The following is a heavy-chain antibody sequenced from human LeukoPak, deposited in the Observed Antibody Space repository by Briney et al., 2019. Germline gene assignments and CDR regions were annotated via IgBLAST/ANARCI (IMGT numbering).Heavy chain of an antibody. CDR3: ARTTMVRGVGQYYFDY. J-gene: IGHJ4*02. V-gene: IGHV4-4*07. CDR1: GGSISSYY. CDR2: IYTSGST. Sequence: SETLSLTCTVSGGSISSYYWSWIRQPAGKGLEWIGRIYTSGSTNYNPSLKSRVTMSVDTSKNQFSLKLSSVTAADTAVYYCARTTMVRGVGQYYFDYWGQGTLVTVSS. D-gene: IGHD3-10*01.